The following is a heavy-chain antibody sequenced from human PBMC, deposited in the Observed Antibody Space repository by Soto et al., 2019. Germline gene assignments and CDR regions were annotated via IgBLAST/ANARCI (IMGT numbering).Heavy chain of an antibody. D-gene: IGHD3-16*01. V-gene: IGHV4-59*01. Sequence: SETLSLTCTVSGGSISSYYWSWIRQPPGKGLEWIGYIYYSGSTNYNPSLKSRVTISVDTSKNQFSLKLSSVTAADTAVYYCARDLGDQYFDYWGQGTLVTVS. CDR3: ARDLGDQYFDY. CDR1: GGSISSYY. CDR2: IYYSGST. J-gene: IGHJ4*02.